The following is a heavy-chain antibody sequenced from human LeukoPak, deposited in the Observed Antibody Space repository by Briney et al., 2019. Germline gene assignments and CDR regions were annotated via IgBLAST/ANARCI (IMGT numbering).Heavy chain of an antibody. D-gene: IGHD3-10*01. CDR1: GGSISSSSYY. CDR3: ARVVGSGSYFDY. J-gene: IGHJ4*02. Sequence: PSENLSLTCTVSGGSISSSSYYWGWIRQPPGKGLEWIGSIYYSGSTYYNPSLKSRVTISVDTSKNQFSLKLSSVTAADTAVYYCARVVGSGSYFDYWGQGTLVTVSS. V-gene: IGHV4-39*07. CDR2: IYYSGST.